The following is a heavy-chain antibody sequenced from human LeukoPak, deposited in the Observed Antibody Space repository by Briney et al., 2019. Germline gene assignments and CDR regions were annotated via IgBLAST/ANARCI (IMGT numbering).Heavy chain of an antibody. Sequence: SVKFSCKASGGTFSSYTISWVRQAPGQGLEWMGRIIPILGIANYAQKFQGRVTITADKSTSTAYMELSSLRSEDTAVYYCAREDAYYDILTGYYTLYSFDYWGQGTLVTVSS. D-gene: IGHD3-9*01. CDR3: AREDAYYDILTGYYTLYSFDY. V-gene: IGHV1-69*04. J-gene: IGHJ4*02. CDR1: GGTFSSYT. CDR2: IIPILGIA.